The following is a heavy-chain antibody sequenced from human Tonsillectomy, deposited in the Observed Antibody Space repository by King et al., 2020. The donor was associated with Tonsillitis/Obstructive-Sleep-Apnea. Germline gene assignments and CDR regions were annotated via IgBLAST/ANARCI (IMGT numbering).Heavy chain of an antibody. J-gene: IGHJ5*02. CDR3: AHRDSDHYGSGSQAWFDP. CDR2: IYWDDDK. Sequence: ITLKESGPPLVKPTQTLTLTCTFSGFSLSTSGVGVGWIRQPPGKALEWLALIYWDDDKRYSPSLKSRLTITKDTSKNQVALTMTNMDPVDTATYYCAHRDSDHYGSGSQAWFDPWGQGTLVTVSS. CDR1: GFSLSTSGVG. D-gene: IGHD3-10*01. V-gene: IGHV2-5*02.